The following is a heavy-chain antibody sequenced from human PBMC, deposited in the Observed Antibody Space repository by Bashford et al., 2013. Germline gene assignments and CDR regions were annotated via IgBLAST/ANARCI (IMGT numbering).Heavy chain of an antibody. CDR3: AVGWEPTVQEN. J-gene: IGHJ4*02. CDR2: IYASGVT. V-gene: IGHV4-4*07. Sequence: SETLSLTCTVSGDSRNGNYWAWIRKPAGKELEWIGRIYASGVTNYNPSLKSRVTMSQDTSRTQLSLRLNAVTAADTAVYSCAVGWEPTVQENWGQGILVTVSS. CDR1: GDSRNGNY. D-gene: IGHD1-26*01.